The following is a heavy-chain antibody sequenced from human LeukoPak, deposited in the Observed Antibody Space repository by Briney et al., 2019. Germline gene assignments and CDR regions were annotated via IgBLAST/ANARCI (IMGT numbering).Heavy chain of an antibody. V-gene: IGHV3-66*01. Sequence: PGGSLRLSCAASAFTVSSNYMSWVRQAPGKGLEWVSVVYSGGSTFYADSVKGRFTISRDNSKSTLWLQMNSLRAEDTAVYYCARLNSGGWYDYWGQGTLVTVSS. D-gene: IGHD6-19*01. CDR3: ARLNSGGWYDY. CDR1: AFTVSSNY. J-gene: IGHJ4*02. CDR2: VYSGGST.